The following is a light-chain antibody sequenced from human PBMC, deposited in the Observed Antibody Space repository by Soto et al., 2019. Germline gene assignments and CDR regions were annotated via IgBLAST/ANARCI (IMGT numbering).Light chain of an antibody. CDR3: AAWDDSLNGFYV. Sequence: QSVLTQPPSASGTPGQRVTISCSGSSSNIGSNTENWCQQLPGTAPKLLIYSNNQRPSGVPDRFSGSKSGTSASLAISGLQSEDEADYYCAAWDDSLNGFYVFGTGTKLTVL. J-gene: IGLJ1*01. CDR2: SNN. CDR1: SSNIGSNT. V-gene: IGLV1-44*01.